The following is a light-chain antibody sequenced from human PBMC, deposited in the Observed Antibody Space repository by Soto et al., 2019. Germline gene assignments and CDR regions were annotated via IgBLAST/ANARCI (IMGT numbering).Light chain of an antibody. J-gene: IGLJ2*01. V-gene: IGLV1-47*01. CDR1: SSNIESNY. CDR3: AAWDDSLSVV. Sequence: QSVLTQPPSAPGTPGQRVTISCSGSSSNIESNYVYWYQQLPGTAPKLLIYRNNQRPSGVPDRFSGSTSGTSASLAISGLRSEDEADYYCAAWDDSLSVVFGGGTKLTVL. CDR2: RNN.